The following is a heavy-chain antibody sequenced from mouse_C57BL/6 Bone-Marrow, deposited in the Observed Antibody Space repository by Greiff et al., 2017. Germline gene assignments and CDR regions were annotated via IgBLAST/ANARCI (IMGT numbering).Heavy chain of an antibody. D-gene: IGHD1-1*01. J-gene: IGHJ4*01. CDR1: GFTFSDYY. Sequence: EVKLEESGGGLVQPGGSLKLSCAASGFTFSDYYMYWVRQTPEKRLEWVAYISNGGGSTYYPDTVKGRFTISRDNAKNTLYLQMSRLKSEDTAMYYCARGLEKTYYGSRVYAMDYWGQGTSVTVSS. V-gene: IGHV5-12*01. CDR2: ISNGGGST. CDR3: ARGLEKTYYGSRVYAMDY.